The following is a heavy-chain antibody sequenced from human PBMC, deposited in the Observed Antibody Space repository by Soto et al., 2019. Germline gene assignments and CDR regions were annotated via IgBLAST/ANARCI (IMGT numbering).Heavy chain of an antibody. V-gene: IGHV3-72*01. J-gene: IGHJ6*02. CDR3: AVDMAGTYYGMDV. D-gene: IGHD5-12*01. CDR2: SGNKRKSYTT. CDR1: VFTVSDHY. Sequence: GGSLRVSCPGSVFTVSDHYMDWVRQAPGKGLEWVGRSGNKRKSYTTEYAASVKGRFIISRDDSKNSLYLQMNSLKIEDTAVYYCAVDMAGTYYGMDVWGQGTTVTVSS.